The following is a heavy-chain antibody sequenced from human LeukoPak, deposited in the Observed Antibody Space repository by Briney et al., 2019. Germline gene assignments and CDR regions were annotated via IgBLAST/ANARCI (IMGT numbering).Heavy chain of an antibody. J-gene: IGHJ6*03. CDR1: GGTFSSHA. CDR3: ARSGGSGRGNYMDV. V-gene: IGHV1-69*05. D-gene: IGHD2-15*01. Sequence: SVKVSCKASGGTFSSHAISWVRQAPGQGLEWMGGIIPIFGTANYAQKFQGRATITTDESTSTAYMELSSLRSEDTAVYYCARSGGSGRGNYMDVWGKGTTVTVSS. CDR2: IIPIFGTA.